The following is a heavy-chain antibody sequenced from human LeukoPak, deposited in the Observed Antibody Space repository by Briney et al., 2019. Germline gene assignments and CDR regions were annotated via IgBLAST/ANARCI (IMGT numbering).Heavy chain of an antibody. CDR2: ISSSGSTI. J-gene: IGHJ4*02. V-gene: IGHV3-48*03. CDR3: ARDSLWFGELSDY. Sequence: GGSLRLSCAASGFTFSSYEMNWVRQAPGEGLEWVSYISSSGSTIYYADSVKGRFTISRDNAKNSLYLQMNSLRAEDTAVYYCARDSLWFGELSDYWGQGTLVTVSS. D-gene: IGHD3-10*01. CDR1: GFTFSSYE.